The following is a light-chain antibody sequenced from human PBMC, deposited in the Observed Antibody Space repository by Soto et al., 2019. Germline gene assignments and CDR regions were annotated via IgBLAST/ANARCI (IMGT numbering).Light chain of an antibody. CDR3: QQYNNWPPLT. V-gene: IGKV3-15*01. Sequence: EIVMTQSPATLSVSPGERARLSCRASQSVSSNLAWYQQKPGQAPRLLIYGASTRATGIPARFSGSGSGTEFTLTISSLQSEDFAVYYCQQYNNWPPLTFGGGTKVDIK. J-gene: IGKJ4*01. CDR1: QSVSSN. CDR2: GAS.